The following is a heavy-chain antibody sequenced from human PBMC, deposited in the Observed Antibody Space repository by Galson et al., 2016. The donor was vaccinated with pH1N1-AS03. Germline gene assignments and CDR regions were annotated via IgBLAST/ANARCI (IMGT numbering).Heavy chain of an antibody. Sequence: SLRLSCAASGFTLRSYAMTWVRQAPGKGLEWVSAISISGNYTYYAASVKGRFTISRDNSKQTLYLQMNSLRAEDAAVYLCAKDKGSSRHDDYWGQGTRVTVSS. D-gene: IGHD6-13*01. J-gene: IGHJ4*02. CDR3: AKDKGSSRHDDY. CDR1: GFTLRSYA. V-gene: IGHV3-23*01. CDR2: ISISGNYT.